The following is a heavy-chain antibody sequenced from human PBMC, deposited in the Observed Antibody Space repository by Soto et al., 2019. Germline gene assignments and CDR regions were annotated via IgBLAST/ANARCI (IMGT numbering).Heavy chain of an antibody. V-gene: IGHV4-39*01. D-gene: IGHD1-1*01. J-gene: IGHJ5*02. Sequence: SETLSLTCSVSGGSVTNYYWAWIRQPPGKGLEWIGSAHYSGNSYYNPSLESRVIISVDTSNNQFFLEMTTMTAADTAMYYCARSLSTTGIAWGQGTLVTVSS. CDR3: ARSLSTTGIA. CDR1: GGSVTNYY. CDR2: AHYSGNS.